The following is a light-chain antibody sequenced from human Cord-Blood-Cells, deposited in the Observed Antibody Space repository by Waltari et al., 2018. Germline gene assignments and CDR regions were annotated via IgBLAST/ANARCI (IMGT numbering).Light chain of an antibody. V-gene: IGLV6-57*02. CDR3: QSYDSSNVV. CDR1: SGTIASNS. Sequence: FLLTNPHPVPESPGKTATIPCTGRSGTIASNSVQWYQQRPRSAPTTVIYEDNQRPSGVPDRFSGSIDCSTNSASLTIAGLKTEDEADYCCQSYDSSNVVFGGGTKLTVL. J-gene: IGLJ2*01. CDR2: EDN.